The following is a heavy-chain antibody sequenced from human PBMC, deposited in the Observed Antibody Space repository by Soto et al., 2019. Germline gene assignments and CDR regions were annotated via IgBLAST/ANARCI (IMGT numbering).Heavy chain of an antibody. Sequence: GASVKVSCKASGGTFSSYTISWVRQAPGQGLEWMGRIIPILGIANYAQKFQGRVTITADKSTSTAYMELSSLRSEDTAVYYCAVDELGIWGSYTWGQGTLVTVSS. CDR3: AVDELGIWGSYT. D-gene: IGHD3-16*01. CDR1: GGTFSSYT. J-gene: IGHJ4*02. CDR2: IIPILGIA. V-gene: IGHV1-69*02.